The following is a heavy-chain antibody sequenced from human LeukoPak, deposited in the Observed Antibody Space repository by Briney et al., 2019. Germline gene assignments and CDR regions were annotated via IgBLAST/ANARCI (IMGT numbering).Heavy chain of an antibody. V-gene: IGHV1-18*01. CDR3: ARVLRYFDWLPGLSYYFDY. D-gene: IGHD3-9*01. CDR2: ISAYNGNT. CDR1: GYTFTSYG. J-gene: IGHJ4*02. Sequence: ASVKVSCKASGYTFTSYGISRVRQAPGQGLEWMGWISAYNGNTNYAQKLQGRVTMTADTSTSTAYMELRSLRSDDTAVYYCARVLRYFDWLPGLSYYFDYRGQGTLVTVSS.